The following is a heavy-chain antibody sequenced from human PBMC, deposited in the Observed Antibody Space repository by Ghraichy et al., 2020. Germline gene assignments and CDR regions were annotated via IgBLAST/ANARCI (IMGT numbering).Heavy chain of an antibody. Sequence: SETLSLTCTVSGGSTNSFTYYWGWIRQPPGKGLEWIASIFYGGGAYYSPSLQSQVTISRDTSRNQVSLKLTSVTAADTAVYYCATRGKVDEFVVPPVDPLDHLYYYVDVWGKGTTVTVSS. CDR2: IFYGGGA. J-gene: IGHJ6*03. CDR1: GGSTNSFTYY. CDR3: ATRGKVDEFVVPPVDPLDHLYYYVDV. V-gene: IGHV4-39*01. D-gene: IGHD2-2*01.